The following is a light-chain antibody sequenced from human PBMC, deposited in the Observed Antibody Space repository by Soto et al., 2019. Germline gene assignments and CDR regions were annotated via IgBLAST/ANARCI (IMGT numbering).Light chain of an antibody. CDR1: EDITIY. J-gene: IGKJ4*01. CDR2: GAS. Sequence: DLQMTQSPSSLSASVGDRVTVTCQASEDITIYLNWYQQRPGKAPRLLIYGASNLQAGGPSTLSGSGPGTGFTFTGTNRQPEDVATYYCQQYDYVPRTFGGGTKVEIQ. V-gene: IGKV1-33*01. CDR3: QQYDYVPRT.